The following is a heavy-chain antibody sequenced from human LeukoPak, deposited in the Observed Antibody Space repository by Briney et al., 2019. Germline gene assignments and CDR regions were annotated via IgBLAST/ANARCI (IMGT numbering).Heavy chain of an antibody. CDR1: GYTFTGYY. Sequence: ASVTVSCTSSGYTFTGYYMHWVRQAPGQGLEWVGLINPNSGGTNYAQKFQGRVTMTRDTSISTAYMELSRLRSDDTAVYYCARDGGGRFLEWFYNWFDPWGQGTLVTVSS. CDR2: INPNSGGT. D-gene: IGHD3-3*01. CDR3: ARDGGGRFLEWFYNWFDP. J-gene: IGHJ5*02. V-gene: IGHV1-2*02.